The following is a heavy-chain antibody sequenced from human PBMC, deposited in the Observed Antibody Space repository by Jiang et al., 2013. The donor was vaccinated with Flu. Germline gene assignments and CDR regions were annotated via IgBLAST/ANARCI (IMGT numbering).Heavy chain of an antibody. CDR1: GGSISSYY. CDR2: SITVGAP. V-gene: IGHV4-59*08. D-gene: IGHD6-13*01. J-gene: IGHJ4*02. CDR3: ARVFGYGQQLVLDY. Sequence: GPGLVKPSETLSLTCTVSGGSISSYYWSWIRQPPGKGLEWDWGISITVGAPTYNPSLKSRVTISVDTSKNQFSLKLTSLTAADTAMYYCARVFGYGQQLVLDYWGQGNPGHRLL.